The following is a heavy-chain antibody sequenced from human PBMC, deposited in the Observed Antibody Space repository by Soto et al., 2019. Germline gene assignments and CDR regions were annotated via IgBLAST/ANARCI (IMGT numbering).Heavy chain of an antibody. CDR3: ARRSWVSRRRKNWYFDL. V-gene: IGHV1-69*01. CDR2: IIPIFGTA. D-gene: IGHD1-26*01. J-gene: IGHJ2*01. Sequence: QVQLVQSGAEVKKPGSSVKVSCKASGGTFSSYAISWVRQAPGQGLEWMGGIIPIFGTANYAQKFQGRVTITADESTSTAYMEVSSLRSEDTAVYYCARRSWVSRRRKNWYFDLWGRGTLVTVSS. CDR1: GGTFSSYA.